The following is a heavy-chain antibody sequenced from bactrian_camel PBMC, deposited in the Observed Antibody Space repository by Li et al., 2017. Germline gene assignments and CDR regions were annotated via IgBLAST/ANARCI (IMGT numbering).Heavy chain of an antibody. CDR2: IDDGGRE. CDR3: AADLRNGGGGSCSAHTPPVLGY. J-gene: IGHJ4*01. D-gene: IGHD6*01. V-gene: IGHV3S53*01. CDR1: GHAISRAY. Sequence: QVQLVESGGGSVKPGGSLTLSCVVSGHAISRAYMAWFRQTPQKEREGVAAIDDGGREQYAESVKGRFTISKDNAKNPLYLQMNRLKPEDTAVYYCAADLRNGGGGSCSAHTPPVLGYRGQGTQVTVS.